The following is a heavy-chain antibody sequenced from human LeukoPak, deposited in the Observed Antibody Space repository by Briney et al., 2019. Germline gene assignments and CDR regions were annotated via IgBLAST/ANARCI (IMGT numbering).Heavy chain of an antibody. CDR1: GGSITSGGYY. Sequence: PSETLTLTCTVPGGSITSGGYYWSWIRQHPGKGLEWIGYIYYTGSTYYNPSLKSRVTISVDTSENQFSLKLSSVTAADTAVYYCARDSSGYYKLDYWGQGALVTVSS. CDR3: ARDSSGYYKLDY. V-gene: IGHV4-31*03. J-gene: IGHJ4*02. CDR2: IYYTGST. D-gene: IGHD3-22*01.